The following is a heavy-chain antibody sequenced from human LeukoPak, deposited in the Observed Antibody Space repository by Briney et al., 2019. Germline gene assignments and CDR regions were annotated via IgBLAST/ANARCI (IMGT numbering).Heavy chain of an antibody. Sequence: ASVKVSCKASGGTFSSYAISRVRQAPGQGLEWMGRIIPILGIANYAQKFRGRVTITADKSTSTAYMELSSLRSEDTAVYYCAKRGAVALDAFDIWGQGTMVTVSS. CDR3: AKRGAVALDAFDI. D-gene: IGHD6-19*01. V-gene: IGHV1-69*04. CDR1: GGTFSSYA. CDR2: IIPILGIA. J-gene: IGHJ3*02.